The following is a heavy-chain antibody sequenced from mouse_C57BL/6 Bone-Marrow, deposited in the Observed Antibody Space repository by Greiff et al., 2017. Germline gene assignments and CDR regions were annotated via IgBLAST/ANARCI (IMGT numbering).Heavy chain of an antibody. CDR3: ARAIYYDYLAWFAY. Sequence: VQLQQSGPVLVKPGASVKMSCKASGYTFTDYYMNWVKQSHGKSLEWIGVINPYNGGTSYNQKFKGKATLTVDKSSSTAYMELNSLTSEDSAVYYCARAIYYDYLAWFAYWGQGTLVTVSA. D-gene: IGHD2-4*01. V-gene: IGHV1-19*01. J-gene: IGHJ3*01. CDR1: GYTFTDYY. CDR2: INPYNGGT.